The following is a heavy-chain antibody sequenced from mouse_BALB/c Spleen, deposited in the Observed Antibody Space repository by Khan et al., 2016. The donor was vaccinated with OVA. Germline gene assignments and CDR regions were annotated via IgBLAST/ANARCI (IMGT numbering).Heavy chain of an antibody. V-gene: IGHV2-6-1*01. Sequence: SGFSLTSYGVHWVRQPAGKGLEWLVVIWSDGRTTYNSALNSRLSISKDNSKSQVFLKVNSLQTDDTAIYYCARQVYPGYFDVWGAGTTVTVSS. D-gene: IGHD2-1*01. CDR1: GFSLTSYG. CDR3: ARQVYPGYFDV. CDR2: IWSDGRT. J-gene: IGHJ1*01.